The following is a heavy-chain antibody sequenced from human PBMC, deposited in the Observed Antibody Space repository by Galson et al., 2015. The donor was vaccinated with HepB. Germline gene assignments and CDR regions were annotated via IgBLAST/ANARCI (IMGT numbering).Heavy chain of an antibody. Sequence: QSGAEVKKPGESLRISCKGSGYSFTSYWISWVRQMPGKGLEWMGRIDPSDSYTNYSPSFQGHVTISADKSISTAYLQWSSLKASDTAMYYCARHIYGFWTVAGTDRNAFDIWGQGTMVTVSS. CDR1: GYSFTSYW. CDR3: ARHIYGFWTVAGTDRNAFDI. D-gene: IGHD6-19*01. J-gene: IGHJ3*02. V-gene: IGHV5-10-1*01. CDR2: IDPSDSYT.